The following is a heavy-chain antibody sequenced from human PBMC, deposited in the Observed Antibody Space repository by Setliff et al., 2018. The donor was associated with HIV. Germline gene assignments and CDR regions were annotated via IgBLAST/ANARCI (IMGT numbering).Heavy chain of an antibody. Sequence: TLSLTCTVSGGSINSGGYYWSWIRQHPGKGLEWIGYMSYSGSTFYKSSLKSRVTMSIDTSKNQFSLMLSPVTAADTAVYYCARATYTLQFLKWSPDSSLYYYYMDVWGKGTTVTVSS. J-gene: IGHJ6*03. CDR1: GGSINSGGYY. D-gene: IGHD3-3*01. V-gene: IGHV4-31*03. CDR2: MSYSGST. CDR3: ARATYTLQFLKWSPDSSLYYYYMDV.